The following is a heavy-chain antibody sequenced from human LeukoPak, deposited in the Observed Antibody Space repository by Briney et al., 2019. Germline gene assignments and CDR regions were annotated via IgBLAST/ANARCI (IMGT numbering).Heavy chain of an antibody. CDR3: ARDNYALGLRPFDY. Sequence: SETLSLTCTVSGGSISSYYWSWIRQPAGKGLEWIGRIYTSGSTNYNPSFKSRVSMSVDTSKNQFSLKLSSVTAADTAIYYCARDNYALGLRPFDYWGQGTLVTVSS. CDR2: IYTSGST. V-gene: IGHV4-4*07. J-gene: IGHJ4*02. CDR1: GGSISSYY. D-gene: IGHD3-16*01.